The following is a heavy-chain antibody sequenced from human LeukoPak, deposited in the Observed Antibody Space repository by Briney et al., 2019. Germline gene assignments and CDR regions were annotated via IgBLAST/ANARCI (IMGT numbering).Heavy chain of an antibody. J-gene: IGHJ4*02. CDR1: GFTFSSYG. V-gene: IGHV3-30*18. CDR3: AKDRAMVMSYFDY. Sequence: GRSLRLSCAASGFTFSSYGMHWVRQAPGKGLEWVAVISYDGSNKYYADSVKGRFTISRDNSKNTLYLQMNSLRAEDTAVYYRAKDRAMVMSYFDYWGQGTLVTVSS. CDR2: ISYDGSNK. D-gene: IGHD5-18*01.